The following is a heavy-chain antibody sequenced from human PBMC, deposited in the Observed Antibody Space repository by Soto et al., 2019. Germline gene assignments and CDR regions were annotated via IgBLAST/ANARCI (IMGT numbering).Heavy chain of an antibody. D-gene: IGHD3-22*01. Sequence: SETLSLTCAVSGGSISSTTYYWAWIRQPPGKGLVWVATIYYSGATYYNPSLKSRLTISVDTSKNQFSLRLSSVTAADTAMYYCARYYDTSNRPYFHHWGQGTRVTVSS. J-gene: IGHJ1*01. V-gene: IGHV4-39*01. CDR1: GGSISSTTYY. CDR2: IYYSGAT. CDR3: ARYYDTSNRPYFHH.